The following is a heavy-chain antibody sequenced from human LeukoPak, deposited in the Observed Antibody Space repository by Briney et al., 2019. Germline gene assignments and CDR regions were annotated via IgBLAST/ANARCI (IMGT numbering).Heavy chain of an antibody. Sequence: ASVKVSCKASGYTFTGYYMHWVRQAPGQGLEWMGWINPNSGGTNYAQKFQGRVTMTRDTSISTAYMELSRLRSDDTAVYYCARVPPHIAVAGDDYWGQGTLVTVSS. V-gene: IGHV1-2*02. CDR3: ARVPPHIAVAGDDY. CDR2: INPNSGGT. CDR1: GYTFTGYY. J-gene: IGHJ4*02. D-gene: IGHD6-19*01.